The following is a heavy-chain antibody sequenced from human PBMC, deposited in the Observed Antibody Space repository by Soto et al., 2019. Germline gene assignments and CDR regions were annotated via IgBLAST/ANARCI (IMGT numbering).Heavy chain of an antibody. V-gene: IGHV3-30-3*01. D-gene: IGHD6-19*01. J-gene: IGHJ4*02. CDR1: GFTFSSYA. CDR2: ISYDGSNK. CDR3: ARDSQWLDY. Sequence: QVQLVESGGGVVQPGRSLRLSCAASGFTFSSYAMHWVRQAPGKGLEWVAVISYDGSNKYYADSVKGRFTISRDNSKNTLYLQMNSLRAEDTAVCYCARDSQWLDYWGQGTLVTVSS.